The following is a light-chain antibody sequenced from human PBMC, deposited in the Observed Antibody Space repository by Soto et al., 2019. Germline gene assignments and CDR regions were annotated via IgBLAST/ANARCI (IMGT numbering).Light chain of an antibody. V-gene: IGKV3-20*01. CDR1: QSGSNNY. CDR3: QQYGSSGT. Sequence: EIGLTQSPGTLSLSHRERATLSCRASQSGSNNYLAWYQQKPGQAPRLLIYGASNRATGIPDRFSGSGSGTDFTLTISRLEPEDFAVYYCQQYGSSGTFGQGTKVDIK. J-gene: IGKJ1*01. CDR2: GAS.